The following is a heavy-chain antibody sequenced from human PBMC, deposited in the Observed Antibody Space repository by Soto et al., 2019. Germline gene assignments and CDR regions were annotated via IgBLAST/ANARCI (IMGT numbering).Heavy chain of an antibody. D-gene: IGHD2-15*01. CDR1: VFTFSSYA. J-gene: IGHJ4*02. Sequence: PGGSLRLPCAASVFTFSSYAMSWVRQAPGKGLEWVSAISGSGGSTYYADSVKGRFTISRDNSKNTLYLQMNSLRAEDTAVYYCAKENGWIVVVVAADNWGQGTLVTVSS. CDR3: AKENGWIVVVVAADN. CDR2: ISGSGGST. V-gene: IGHV3-23*01.